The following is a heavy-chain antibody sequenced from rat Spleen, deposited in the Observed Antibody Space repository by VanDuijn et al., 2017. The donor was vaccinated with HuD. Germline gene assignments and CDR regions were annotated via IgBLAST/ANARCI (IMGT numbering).Heavy chain of an antibody. CDR1: GFTCSDYY. CDR3: AKDPSTTEGILANWFVS. D-gene: IGHD1-11*01. Sequence: EVQLAGSGGGLVNAGRSLKLSCAASGFTCSDYYMAWVRQAPTTGLEWLASISYDGGSAYYRDSVKGRFTVSRDNARSSLYLQMDSLRSEDTATYYCAKDPSTTEGILANWFVSWGQGTLVTVSS. CDR2: ISYDGGSA. J-gene: IGHJ3*01. V-gene: IGHV5-20*01.